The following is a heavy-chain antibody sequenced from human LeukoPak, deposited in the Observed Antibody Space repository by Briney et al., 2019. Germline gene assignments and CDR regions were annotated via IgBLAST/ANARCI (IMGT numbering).Heavy chain of an antibody. Sequence: GGSLRLSCAASGFTFSSYAMSWVRQAPGKGLEWVGRTKSKTDGGTTDYAAPVKGRFTISRDDSKNTLYLQMNSLKTEDTAVYYCTTDPLVVLDYWGQGTLVTVSS. V-gene: IGHV3-15*01. CDR1: GFTFSSYA. CDR3: TTDPLVVLDY. D-gene: IGHD3-22*01. CDR2: TKSKTDGGTT. J-gene: IGHJ4*02.